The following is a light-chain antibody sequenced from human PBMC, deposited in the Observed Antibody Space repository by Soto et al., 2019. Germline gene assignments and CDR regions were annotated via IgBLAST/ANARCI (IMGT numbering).Light chain of an antibody. CDR3: QQYDNLPPYT. CDR2: AAS. CDR1: QGIRSA. V-gene: IGKV1-6*01. J-gene: IGKJ5*01. Sequence: AIQVTQSPSSLSASVGDRVTITCRTSQGIRSALGWYQQKPGKVPKLLIYAASTLQSGVPSRFSGSGSGRDFTLTISSLQPEDFATYYCQQYDNLPPYTFGQGTRLEIK.